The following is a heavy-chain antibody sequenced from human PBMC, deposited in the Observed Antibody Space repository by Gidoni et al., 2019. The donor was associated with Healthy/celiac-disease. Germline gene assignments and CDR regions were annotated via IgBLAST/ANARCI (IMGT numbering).Heavy chain of an antibody. J-gene: IGHJ4*02. Sequence: EVHPLDSGAGLVQPGGSLRLSCAAPGCTFSSYGMSWVRQAPGKGLDWVSAISGSGGRTSYADSVKGRFTISRDNSKNTLYLQMNSLRADGPAIYYCAKGGQYQLLPFDYWGQGPLVAVSS. CDR2: ISGSGGRT. CDR1: GCTFSSYG. D-gene: IGHD2-2*01. CDR3: AKGGQYQLLPFDY. V-gene: IGHV3-23*01.